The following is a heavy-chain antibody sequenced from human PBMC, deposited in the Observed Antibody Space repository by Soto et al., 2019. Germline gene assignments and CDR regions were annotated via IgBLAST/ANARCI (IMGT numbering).Heavy chain of an antibody. J-gene: IGHJ2*01. Sequence: ASVKVSCKASGYTFTSYGISWVRQAPGQGLEWTGWISAYNGNTNYAQKLQGRVTMTTDTSTSTAYMELRSLRSDDTAVYYCARPSYCGGDCYSWYFDLWGRGTLVTVSS. CDR2: ISAYNGNT. CDR3: ARPSYCGGDCYSWYFDL. V-gene: IGHV1-18*04. D-gene: IGHD2-21*02. CDR1: GYTFTSYG.